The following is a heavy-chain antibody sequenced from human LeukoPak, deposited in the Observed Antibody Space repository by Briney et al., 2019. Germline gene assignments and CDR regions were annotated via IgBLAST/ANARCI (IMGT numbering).Heavy chain of an antibody. CDR1: GYSFTSYD. D-gene: IGHD6-19*01. V-gene: IGHV1-8*01. Sequence: ASVKVSCKTSGYSFTSYDINWVRQAPGQEFEWMGWMNPNNGNTGYAQRFQGRVTLTRDTSISEAYMELNSLTFDDTAVYFCARRGEVLAGSEDYYFDYWGQGTLVTVSS. CDR2: MNPNNGNT. J-gene: IGHJ4*02. CDR3: ARRGEVLAGSEDYYFDY.